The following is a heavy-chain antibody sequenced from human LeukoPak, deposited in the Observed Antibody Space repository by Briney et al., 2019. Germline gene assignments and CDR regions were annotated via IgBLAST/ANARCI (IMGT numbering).Heavy chain of an antibody. D-gene: IGHD3-10*02. CDR3: TRDSQDSYVYYMVV. CDR1: GFTFSRYW. CDR2: INQDGSVK. J-gene: IGHJ6*03. V-gene: IGHV3-7*01. Sequence: GGSLRLYCAVSGFTFSRYWMSWVRQAPGKGRVWVANINQDGSVKYYVDSVKGRFTISRDGATNSLYLQMNSLRAEDTAVYCCTRDSQDSYVYYMVVWGKGTTVTLSS.